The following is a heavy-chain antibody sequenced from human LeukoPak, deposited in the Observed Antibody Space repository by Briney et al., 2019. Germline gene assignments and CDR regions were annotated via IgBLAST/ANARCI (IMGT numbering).Heavy chain of an antibody. CDR3: AREGLGYCSSTSCSEYYFDY. V-gene: IGHV4-31*03. D-gene: IGHD2-2*01. CDR2: IYYSGST. J-gene: IGHJ4*02. Sequence: PSETLSLTCTVSGGSISSGGYYWSWIRQHPGKGLEWIGYIYYSGSTYYNPSLKSRVTISVYTSKNQFSLKLRSVTAADTAVYYCAREGLGYCSSTSCSEYYFDYWGQGTLVTVSS. CDR1: GGSISSGGYY.